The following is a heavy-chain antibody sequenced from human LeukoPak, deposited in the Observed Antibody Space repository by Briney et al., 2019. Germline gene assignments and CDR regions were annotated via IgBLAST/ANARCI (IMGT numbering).Heavy chain of an antibody. Sequence: PSGTLSLTCTVSGGSISSSGYYWGWIRQPPGKGLEWIGSIYYSGSTYYNPSLKSRVTISVDTSKNQFSLKLNSVTAADTAVYFCGRLDDYDYSAWWGQGILVTVSS. D-gene: IGHD3-22*01. CDR2: IYYSGST. CDR1: GGSISSSGYY. CDR3: GRLDDYDYSAW. J-gene: IGHJ4*02. V-gene: IGHV4-39*01.